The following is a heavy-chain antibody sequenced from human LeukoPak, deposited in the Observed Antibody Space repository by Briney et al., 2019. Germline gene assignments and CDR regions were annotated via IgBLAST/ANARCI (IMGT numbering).Heavy chain of an antibody. Sequence: GGSLRLSCAASGFIFNNYWMHWVRQAPGKGLLWVSRINNDGSSTIYADSVKGRFTFSRDNSKNTLYLQMNSLRAEDTAAYYCAREHGQDAFDIWGQGTMVTVS. J-gene: IGHJ3*02. V-gene: IGHV3-74*01. CDR1: GFIFNNYW. CDR3: AREHGQDAFDI. CDR2: INNDGSST.